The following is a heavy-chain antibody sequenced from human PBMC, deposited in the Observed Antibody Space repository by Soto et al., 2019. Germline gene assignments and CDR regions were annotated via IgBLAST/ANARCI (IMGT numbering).Heavy chain of an antibody. CDR2: IIPIFGTA. CDR1: GGTFSSYA. CDR3: ARLEYSSSVSGYYYYGMDV. J-gene: IGHJ6*02. V-gene: IGHV1-69*13. D-gene: IGHD6-13*01. Sequence: SVKVSCKASGGTFSSYAISWVRQAPGQGLEWMGGIIPIFGTANYAQKFQGRVTITADESTSTAYMELSSLRSEDTAVYYCARLEYSSSVSGYYYYGMDVWGQGTTVTVS.